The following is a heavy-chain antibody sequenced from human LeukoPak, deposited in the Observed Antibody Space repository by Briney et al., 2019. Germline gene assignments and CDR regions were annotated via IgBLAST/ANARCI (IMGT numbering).Heavy chain of an antibody. CDR2: MYYSGST. CDR3: ARGGSYLSAFDI. V-gene: IGHV4-39*07. CDR1: GGSISGSSYY. Sequence: PSETLSLTCTVSGGSISGSSYYWGWIRQPPGKGLEWIGSMYYSGSTYYNPSLKSRVTISVDMSKNQFSLKLSSVTAADTAMYYCARGGSYLSAFDIWGQGTMVTVSS. J-gene: IGHJ3*02. D-gene: IGHD1-26*01.